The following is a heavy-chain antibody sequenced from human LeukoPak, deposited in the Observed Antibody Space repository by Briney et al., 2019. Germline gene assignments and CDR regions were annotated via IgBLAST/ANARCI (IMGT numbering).Heavy chain of an antibody. J-gene: IGHJ3*02. CDR3: AKDRDSSGYYPPEAFDI. D-gene: IGHD3-22*01. CDR1: GGSISSYY. Sequence: SETLSLTCTVSGGSISSYYWSWIRQPAGKGLEWIGRIYTSGSTNYNPSLKSRVTMSVDTSKNQFSLKLSSVTAADTAVYYCAKDRDSSGYYPPEAFDIWGQGTMVTVSS. V-gene: IGHV4-4*07. CDR2: IYTSGST.